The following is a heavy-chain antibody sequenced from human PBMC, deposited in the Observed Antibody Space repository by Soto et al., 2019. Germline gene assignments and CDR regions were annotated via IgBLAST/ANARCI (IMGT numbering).Heavy chain of an antibody. CDR1: GLSLSTSGEA. Sequence: QITLKESGPTLVKPTQTLTLTCSFSGLSLSTSGEAVGWIRQPPGKALEWLALIYWDDDKFFNPTLKTRLTITKDTSKHQLLLTLPNMYPLDTATYSCAHYVSASPAGWFDPWGQGVLVNVSS. J-gene: IGHJ5*02. V-gene: IGHV2-5*02. CDR3: AHYVSASPAGWFDP. D-gene: IGHD3-10*01. CDR2: IYWDDDK.